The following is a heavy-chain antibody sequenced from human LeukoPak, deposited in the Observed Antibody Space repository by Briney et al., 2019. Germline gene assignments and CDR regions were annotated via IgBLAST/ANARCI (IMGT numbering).Heavy chain of an antibody. CDR3: ARVAGIVYYFDY. D-gene: IGHD2-15*01. J-gene: IGHJ4*02. CDR1: GYTLTELS. Sequence: ASVKVSCKVSGYTLTELSMHWVRQAPGKGLEWMGGFDPKDGETIYAQKFQGRVTMTEDTSTDTAYMELSSLRSEDTAVYYCARVAGIVYYFDYWGQGTLVTVSS. CDR2: FDPKDGET. V-gene: IGHV1-24*01.